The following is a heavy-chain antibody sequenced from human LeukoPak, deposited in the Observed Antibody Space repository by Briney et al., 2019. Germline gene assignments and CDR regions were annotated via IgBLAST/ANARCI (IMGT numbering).Heavy chain of an antibody. V-gene: IGHV4-31*03. Sequence: PSEPLSLTCTVSGASISSGGYYWSWIRQHPGKGLEWIGYIYYSESTYYNPSVKRRVTISVDTSKNQYALKLSSVTAADTAVYYCARGDYYDSSGYYSPWGQGTLVTVSS. D-gene: IGHD3-22*01. CDR1: GASISSGGYY. J-gene: IGHJ5*02. CDR3: ARGDYYDSSGYYSP. CDR2: IYYSEST.